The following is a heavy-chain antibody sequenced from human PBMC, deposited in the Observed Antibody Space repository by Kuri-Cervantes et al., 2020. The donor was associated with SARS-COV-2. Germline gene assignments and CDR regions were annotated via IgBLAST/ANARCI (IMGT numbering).Heavy chain of an antibody. Sequence: SVKVSCKASGYTFTSYYMHWVRQAPGQGLEWMGGIIPIFGTANYAQKFQGRVTITADESTSTAYMELSSLRSEDTAVYYCAGQLGALFDYWGQGTLVTVSS. V-gene: IGHV1-69*13. D-gene: IGHD6-6*01. J-gene: IGHJ4*02. CDR1: GYTFTSYY. CDR2: IIPIFGTA. CDR3: AGQLGALFDY.